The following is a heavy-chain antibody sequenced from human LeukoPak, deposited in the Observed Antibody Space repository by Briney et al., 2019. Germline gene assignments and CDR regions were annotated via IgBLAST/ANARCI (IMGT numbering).Heavy chain of an antibody. CDR3: YGANAEL. CDR1: GFTFSSYW. V-gene: IGHV3-74*01. CDR2: INTDVSST. D-gene: IGHD3-22*01. Sequence: PGGSLRLSCAASGFTFSSYWMHWVSHAPGKGLMWVSGINTDVSSTIYADSAKGRFTLHRDNAKKPLFRQMDSGRATHTDVCGCYGANAELGGQSTRVTVSS. J-gene: IGHJ1*01.